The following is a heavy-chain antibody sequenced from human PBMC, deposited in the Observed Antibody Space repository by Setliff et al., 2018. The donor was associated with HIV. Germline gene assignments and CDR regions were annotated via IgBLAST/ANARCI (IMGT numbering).Heavy chain of an antibody. CDR2: INSDGSST. V-gene: IGHV3-74*01. J-gene: IGHJ3*02. Sequence: GGSLRLSCAASGFTFSSYWMHWVRQAPGKGLVWASRINSDGSSTSYADSVKGRFTISRDNAKNTLYLQMNSLRAEDTAVYYCASPDLSSGWYQAFDIWGQGTMVTVSS. CDR1: GFTFSSYW. D-gene: IGHD6-19*01. CDR3: ASPDLSSGWYQAFDI.